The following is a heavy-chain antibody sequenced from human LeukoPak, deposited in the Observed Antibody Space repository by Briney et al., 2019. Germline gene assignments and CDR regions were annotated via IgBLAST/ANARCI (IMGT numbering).Heavy chain of an antibody. CDR1: GFTFSNYW. CDR2: IKPDGTGK. D-gene: IGHD6-19*01. CDR3: TREESVSAGMSDY. Sequence: GGSLRLSCAASGFTFSNYWMSWVRQAPGKGLEWVASIKPDGTGKFYVGSMKGRFTISRDNAKNSLYLQMSSLRAEDTAVYYCTREESVSAGMSDYWGQGTLVTVSS. J-gene: IGHJ4*02. V-gene: IGHV3-7*01.